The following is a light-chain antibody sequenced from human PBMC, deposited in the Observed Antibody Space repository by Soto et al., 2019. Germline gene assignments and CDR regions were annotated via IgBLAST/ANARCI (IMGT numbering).Light chain of an antibody. CDR2: GAS. Sequence: EVVMTQSPATVSVSPGEGVTLSCRASQTISNDLAGYQQKPGQAPRLLIYGASTRATGVPARFSGGGSGTEFTLTISSLQYEDFAFYYCQQNNKWPPVTFGVGTKVESK. CDR1: QTISND. V-gene: IGKV3-15*01. J-gene: IGKJ4*01. CDR3: QQNNKWPPVT.